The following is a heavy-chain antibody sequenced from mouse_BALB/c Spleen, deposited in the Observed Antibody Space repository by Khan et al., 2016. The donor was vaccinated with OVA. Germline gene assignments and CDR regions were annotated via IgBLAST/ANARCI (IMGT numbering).Heavy chain of an antibody. J-gene: IGHJ3*01. CDR1: GYSFTSYY. CDR2: IDPFNGGT. V-gene: IGHV1-31*01. D-gene: IGHD2-2*01. CDR3: ARHGYVAWFAY. Sequence: VQLKQSGPELMKPGASVKISCKASGYSFTSYYIHWVKQSHGKSFEWIGYIDPFNGGTSYNPKFKGKATLTVDKSSSTAYMQLSSLTSDDSAVYYCARHGYVAWFAYWGQGTLVTVSA.